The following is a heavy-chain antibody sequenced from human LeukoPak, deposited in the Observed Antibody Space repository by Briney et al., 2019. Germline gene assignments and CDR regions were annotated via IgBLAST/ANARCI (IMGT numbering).Heavy chain of an antibody. CDR1: GGTFSSYA. Sequence: ASVKVSCKASGGTFSSYAISWVRQAPGQGLEWMGGIIPIFGTANYAQKFQGRVTITADESTSTAYMELSSLRSEDTAVYYCARTVGYDSYFDYWGQGTLVTVSS. J-gene: IGHJ4*02. CDR2: IIPIFGTA. CDR3: ARTVGYDSYFDY. D-gene: IGHD3-22*01. V-gene: IGHV1-69*13.